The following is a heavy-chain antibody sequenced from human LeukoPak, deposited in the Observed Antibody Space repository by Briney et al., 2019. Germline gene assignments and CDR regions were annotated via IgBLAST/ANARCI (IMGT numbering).Heavy chain of an antibody. Sequence: SQTLSLTCAVSGGSISSGGYSWSWIRQPPGKGLEWIGYIYHSGSAYYNPSLKSRVTISVDRSKNQFSLKLSSVTAADTAVYYCVRKDYGVDYWGQGTLVTVSS. CDR2: IYHSGSA. J-gene: IGHJ4*02. V-gene: IGHV4-30-2*01. CDR1: GGSISSGGYS. D-gene: IGHD4-17*01. CDR3: VRKDYGVDY.